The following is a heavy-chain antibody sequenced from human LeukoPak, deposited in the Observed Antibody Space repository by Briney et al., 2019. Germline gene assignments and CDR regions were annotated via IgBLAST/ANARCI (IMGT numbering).Heavy chain of an antibody. J-gene: IGHJ4*02. CDR2: ISGSGGST. Sequence: GGSLRLSCAASGFTFSSYAMSWVRQAPGKGLEWVSAISGSGGSTYYADSVKGRFTISRDNSKNTLYLQMNSLRAEDTAVYYCAKDSREWLFSYYFDYWGQGTLVTVSS. D-gene: IGHD3-3*01. V-gene: IGHV3-23*01. CDR3: AKDSREWLFSYYFDY. CDR1: GFTFSSYA.